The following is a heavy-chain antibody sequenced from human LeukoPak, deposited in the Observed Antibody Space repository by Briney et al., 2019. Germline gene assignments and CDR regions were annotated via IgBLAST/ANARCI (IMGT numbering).Heavy chain of an antibody. V-gene: IGHV3-21*01. CDR2: ISSSSSYI. Sequence: GGSLRLSCAASGFTFSSYSMNWVRQAPGKGLGWVSSISSSSSYIYYVDSVKGRFTISRDNAKNSLYLQMNSLRAEDTAVYYCARDGYYDSSGYYSPRYFDYWGQGTLVTVSS. J-gene: IGHJ4*02. D-gene: IGHD3-22*01. CDR3: ARDGYYDSSGYYSPRYFDY. CDR1: GFTFSSYS.